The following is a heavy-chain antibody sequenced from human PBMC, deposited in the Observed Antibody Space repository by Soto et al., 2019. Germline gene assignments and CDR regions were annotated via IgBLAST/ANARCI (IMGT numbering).Heavy chain of an antibody. Sequence: GGSLRLSCAASGFTFSSYAMSWVRQEPGKGLEWVSSLSGSGSSTYYADSVKGRFTISRDNSKNSLYLQMSSLRAEDTAVYYCAKRRTVPSVRGDFDSWGQGILVTVSS. J-gene: IGHJ4*02. CDR3: AKRRTVPSVRGDFDS. CDR2: LSGSGSST. D-gene: IGHD3-10*02. CDR1: GFTFSSYA. V-gene: IGHV3-23*01.